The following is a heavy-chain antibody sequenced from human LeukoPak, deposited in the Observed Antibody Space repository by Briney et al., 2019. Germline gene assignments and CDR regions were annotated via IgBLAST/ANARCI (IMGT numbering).Heavy chain of an antibody. CDR3: ARGRLSMVRAPFDY. V-gene: IGHV3-30*02. D-gene: IGHD3-10*01. CDR2: IRYDGNNK. J-gene: IGHJ4*02. Sequence: PGGSLRLSCAASGFTISNYGIHWVRQAPGKGLEWVAFIRYDGNNKYYADSVKGRFTISRDNSKNTLYLQMDSLRAEDTAVYYCARGRLSMVRAPFDYWGQGTLVTVSS. CDR1: GFTISNYG.